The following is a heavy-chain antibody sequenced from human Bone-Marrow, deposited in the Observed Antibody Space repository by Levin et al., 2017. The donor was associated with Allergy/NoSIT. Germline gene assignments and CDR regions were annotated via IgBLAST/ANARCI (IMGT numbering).Heavy chain of an antibody. CDR2: ITGSGTRS. CDR3: AKDLGRLRYSDSKY. CDR1: TFSFSSYA. J-gene: IGHJ4*02. Sequence: HPGGSLRLSCAVSTFSFSSYAMSWVRQAPGKGLEWVSIITGSGTRSYYADSVKGRFTISRDNSKKMVYLQMNSLRVEDTAVYYCAKDLGRLRYSDSKYWGQGTLVTVSS. V-gene: IGHV3-23*01. D-gene: IGHD1-1*01.